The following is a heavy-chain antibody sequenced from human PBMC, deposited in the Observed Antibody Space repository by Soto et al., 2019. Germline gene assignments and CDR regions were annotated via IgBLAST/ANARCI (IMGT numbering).Heavy chain of an antibody. Sequence: QVQLVESGGGVVQPGRSLRLSCAASGFTFSSYAMHWVRQAPGKGLEWVAVISYDGSNKYYADSVKGRFTISRDNSKNTLYLQMNSLRAEDTAVYYCARAWLVYWYFDLWGRGTLVTVSS. CDR2: ISYDGSNK. V-gene: IGHV3-30-3*01. J-gene: IGHJ2*01. CDR3: ARAWLVYWYFDL. CDR1: GFTFSSYA. D-gene: IGHD6-19*01.